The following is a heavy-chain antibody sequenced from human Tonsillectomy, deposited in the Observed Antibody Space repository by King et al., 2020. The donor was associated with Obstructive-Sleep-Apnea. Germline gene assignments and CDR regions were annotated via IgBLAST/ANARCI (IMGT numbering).Heavy chain of an antibody. V-gene: IGHV4-59*01. CDR1: GGSISGYY. CDR2: IYGSGSS. Sequence: VQLQESGPGLVKPSETLSLTCSVSGGSISGYYWSWIRQPPGKGLEWSGYIYGSGSSNHNPSLTSRVTISVDMSKSQFSLRPSSVTAADTAVYYCASTLAYCGGDCYSVDFWGQGTLVSVSS. J-gene: IGHJ4*02. CDR3: ASTLAYCGGDCYSVDF. D-gene: IGHD2-21*02.